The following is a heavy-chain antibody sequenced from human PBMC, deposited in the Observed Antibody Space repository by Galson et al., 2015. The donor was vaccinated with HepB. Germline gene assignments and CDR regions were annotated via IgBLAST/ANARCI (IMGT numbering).Heavy chain of an antibody. CDR3: ARNLKPYYYDNTAYGAFDI. V-gene: IGHV3-20*04. J-gene: IGHJ3*02. CDR1: RFTFDDYG. D-gene: IGHD3-22*01. Sequence: SLRLSCAASRFTFDDYGMAWVRQAPGKGLEWVSGINWSGDSTIYADSVKGRFTISRDNAKNSLYLEMKSLRDEDTALYYCARNLKPYYYDNTAYGAFDIWGQGTMVTVSS. CDR2: INWSGDST.